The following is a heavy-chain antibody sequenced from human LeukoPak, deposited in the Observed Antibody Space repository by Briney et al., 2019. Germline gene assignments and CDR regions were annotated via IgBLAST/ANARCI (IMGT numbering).Heavy chain of an antibody. V-gene: IGHV4-34*01. D-gene: IGHD3-9*01. CDR3: ARDPTDILTGYAGTNYFDY. J-gene: IGHJ4*02. Sequence: SETLSLTCAVYGGSFSGYYWSWIRQPPGKGLEWIGEINHSGSTNYNPSLKSRVTISVDTSKNQFSLKLSSVTAADTAVYYCARDPTDILTGYAGTNYFDYWGQGTLVTVSS. CDR2: INHSGST. CDR1: GGSFSGYY.